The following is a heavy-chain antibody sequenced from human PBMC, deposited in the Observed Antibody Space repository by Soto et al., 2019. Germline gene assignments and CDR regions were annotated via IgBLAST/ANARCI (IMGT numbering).Heavy chain of an antibody. Sequence: ASVKVSCKASGYTFTSYDINWVRQATGQGLEWMGWMNPNSGNTGYAQKFQGRVTMTRNTSISTAYMELSSLRSEDTAVYYCARVYPGDYVKDYWGQGTLVTVSS. J-gene: IGHJ4*02. CDR2: MNPNSGNT. CDR1: GYTFTSYD. V-gene: IGHV1-8*01. D-gene: IGHD4-17*01. CDR3: ARVYPGDYVKDY.